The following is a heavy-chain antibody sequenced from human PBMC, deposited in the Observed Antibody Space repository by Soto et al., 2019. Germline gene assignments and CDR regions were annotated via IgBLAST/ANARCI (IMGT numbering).Heavy chain of an antibody. J-gene: IGHJ6*02. V-gene: IGHV1-69*13. CDR1: GGTFSSYA. Sequence: ASVKVCCKASGGTFSSYAISWVRQAPGQGLEWMGGIIPIFGTANYAQKFQGRVTITADESTSTAYMELSSLRSEDTAVYYCARDSSGWQPESTWSYYYYGMDVWGQGTTVTVSS. CDR2: IIPIFGTA. CDR3: ARDSSGWQPESTWSYYYYGMDV. D-gene: IGHD6-19*01.